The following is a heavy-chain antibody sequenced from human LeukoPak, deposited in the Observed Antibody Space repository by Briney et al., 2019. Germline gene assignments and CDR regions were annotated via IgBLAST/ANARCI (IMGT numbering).Heavy chain of an antibody. CDR2: ISWNGGST. CDR1: GFPFVDYG. CDR3: ARDIVLIAVAVRGSFDI. V-gene: IGHV3-20*04. Sequence: GGSLRLSCAASGFPFVDYGMNWVRQVPGKGLEWVSGISWNGGSTGYADSVKGRFTISRDNAKNSLYLQMNSLRPEDTALYYCARDIVLIAVAVRGSFDIWGQGTMVTVSS. J-gene: IGHJ3*02. D-gene: IGHD6-19*01.